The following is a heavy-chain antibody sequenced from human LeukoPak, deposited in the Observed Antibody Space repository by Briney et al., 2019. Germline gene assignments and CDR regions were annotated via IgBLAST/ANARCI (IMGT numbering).Heavy chain of an antibody. V-gene: IGHV3-66*01. J-gene: IGHJ2*01. CDR2: IYSGGST. Sequence: GGSLRLSCAASGFTVSSNYMSWVRQAPGKGLEWVSVIYSGGSTYSADSVQGRFTISRDNSKNTVSLQMNSLRPEDTAVYYCASSGVETNWYFDLWGRGTLVTVSS. CDR3: ASSGVETNWYFDL. CDR1: GFTVSSNY. D-gene: IGHD4-23*01.